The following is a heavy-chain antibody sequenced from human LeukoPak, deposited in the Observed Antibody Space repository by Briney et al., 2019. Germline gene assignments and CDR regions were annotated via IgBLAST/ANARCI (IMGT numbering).Heavy chain of an antibody. CDR3: VRVEGTYFDY. Sequence: GGSLRLSCTASGFPLSSYSINWVRQAPGKGLEWISYISSSSSNIYYLDSVQGRLTVSRDNERNSLFLQIDSPRAEDTAVYYCVRVEGTYFDYWGQGSLVTVSS. CDR1: GFPLSSYS. CDR2: ISSSSSNI. J-gene: IGHJ4*02. D-gene: IGHD1-1*01. V-gene: IGHV3-48*01.